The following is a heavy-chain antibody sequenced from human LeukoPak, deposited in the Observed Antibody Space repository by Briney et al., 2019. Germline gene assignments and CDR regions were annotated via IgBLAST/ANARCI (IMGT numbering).Heavy chain of an antibody. J-gene: IGHJ4*02. V-gene: IGHV4-38-2*02. CDR1: GYSISSGYY. Sequence: SETLSLTCTVSGYSISSGYYWGWIRQPPGKGLEWIGYIYYSGSTNYNPSLKSRVTISVDTSKNQFSLKLSSVTAADTAVYYCARAGGYDSSGYYPLPDYWGQGTLVTVSS. D-gene: IGHD3-22*01. CDR3: ARAGGYDSSGYYPLPDY. CDR2: IYYSGST.